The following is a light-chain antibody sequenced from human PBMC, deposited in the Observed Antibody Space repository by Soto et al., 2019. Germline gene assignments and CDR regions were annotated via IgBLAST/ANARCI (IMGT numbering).Light chain of an antibody. Sequence: QSALTQPASVSGSPGQSITISCTGNSSDVGSYNLVSWYQQHPGKAPKLMIYEGSKRPSGVSNRFSGSKSGNTASLTIPGLQAEDEADYYCCSYAGSSTYVFGTGTQLTVL. CDR1: SSDVGSYNL. V-gene: IGLV2-23*01. J-gene: IGLJ1*01. CDR2: EGS. CDR3: CSYAGSSTYV.